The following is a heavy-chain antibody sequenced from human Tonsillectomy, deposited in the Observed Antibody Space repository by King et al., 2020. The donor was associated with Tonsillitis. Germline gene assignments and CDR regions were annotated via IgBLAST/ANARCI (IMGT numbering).Heavy chain of an antibody. Sequence: TLKESGPTLVKPTQTLTLTCTFSGFSLSTSGVGVGWIRQPPGKALEWLALIYWNDDKRYSPSLKSRLTITKDTSKNQVVLTMTNMDPVDTATYYCAHTIYDSSGYLPQGPWFDPWGQGTLVTVSS. V-gene: IGHV2-5*01. D-gene: IGHD3-22*01. CDR3: AHTIYDSSGYLPQGPWFDP. CDR2: IYWNDDK. J-gene: IGHJ5*02. CDR1: GFSLSTSGVG.